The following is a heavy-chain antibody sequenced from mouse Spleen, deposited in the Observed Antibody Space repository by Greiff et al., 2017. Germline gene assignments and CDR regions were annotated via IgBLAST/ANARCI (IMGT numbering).Heavy chain of an antibody. CDR3: ARRAVYYFDY. CDR2: INPSTGGT. CDR1: GYSFTGYY. V-gene: IGHV1-42*01. Sequence: VQLQQSGPELVKPGASVKISCKASGYSFTGYYMNWVKQSPEKSLEWIGEINPSTGGTTYNQKFKDKATLTVDKSSSTAYMQLKSLTSEDSAVYYCARRAVYYFDYWGQGTTLTVSS. J-gene: IGHJ2*01.